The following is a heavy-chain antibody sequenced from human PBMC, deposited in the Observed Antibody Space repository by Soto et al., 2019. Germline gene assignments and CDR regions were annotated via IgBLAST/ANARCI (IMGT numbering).Heavy chain of an antibody. CDR3: ARGDSTDCSNGVCSFFYNHDMDV. CDR2: INPKSGGT. V-gene: IGHV1-2*04. CDR1: GYSFTDYH. Sequence: GASVKVSCKASGYSFTDYHIHWVRQAPGQGLEWLGRINPKSGGTSTAQKFQGWVTMATDTSISTASMELTRLTSDDTAIYYCARGDSTDCSNGVCSFFYNHDMDVWGQGTTVTVSS. J-gene: IGHJ6*02. D-gene: IGHD2-8*01.